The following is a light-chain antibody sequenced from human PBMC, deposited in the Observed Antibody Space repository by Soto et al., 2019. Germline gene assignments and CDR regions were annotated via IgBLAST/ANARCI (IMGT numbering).Light chain of an antibody. CDR2: EVS. CDR1: SSDVAGYNY. V-gene: IGLV2-14*01. Sequence: QSALTQPASVSGSPGQSITISCTGTSSDVAGYNYVSWYQQHPGKAPKLMIYEVSNRPSGVSNRFSGSKSGNTASLTISGLQAEDEADYYCQSYDSSLSGYVFGTGTKLTVL. CDR3: QSYDSSLSGYV. J-gene: IGLJ1*01.